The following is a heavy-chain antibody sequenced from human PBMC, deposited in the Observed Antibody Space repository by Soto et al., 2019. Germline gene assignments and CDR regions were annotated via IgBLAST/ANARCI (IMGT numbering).Heavy chain of an antibody. D-gene: IGHD6-13*01. CDR1: GGSISSGDYY. Sequence: PSETLSLTCTVSGGSISSGDYYWSWVRQPPGKGLEWIGYIYYSGSTYYNPSLKSRVTISVDTSKNQFSLKLSSVTAADTAVYYCARGSYNLVQLVLYYGMDVWGQGTTVTVSS. CDR3: ARGSYNLVQLVLYYGMDV. CDR2: IYYSGST. J-gene: IGHJ6*02. V-gene: IGHV4-30-4*01.